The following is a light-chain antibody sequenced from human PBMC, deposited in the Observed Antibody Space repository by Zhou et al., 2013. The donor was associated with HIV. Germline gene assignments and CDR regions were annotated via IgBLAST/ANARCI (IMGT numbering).Light chain of an antibody. CDR2: GAS. CDR1: QSVNNNY. Sequence: ESVLTQSPGTLSLSPGERATLSCRASQSVNNNYLAWYQQKPGQAPTLLIYGASNRALGVPDRFSGSGSGTDFTLRVARLQPEDSAVYYCQQYANAPYTFGQGTKLEIK. CDR3: QQYANAPYT. J-gene: IGKJ2*01. V-gene: IGKV3-20*01.